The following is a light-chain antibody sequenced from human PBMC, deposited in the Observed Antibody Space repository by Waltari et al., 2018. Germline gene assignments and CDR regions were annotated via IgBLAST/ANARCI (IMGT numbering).Light chain of an antibody. CDR3: LQHNSLPYT. J-gene: IGKJ2*01. CDR1: QDIKTY. V-gene: IGKV1-17*01. Sequence: DIQMTQSPSSLSASAGDRVTITCRASQDIKTYLNWYQQKPGKTPKRLIYAASSLESGVPSRFSGSGSGTDFTFTISSLQPEDSATYFCLQHNSLPYTFGQGTKVGIK. CDR2: AAS.